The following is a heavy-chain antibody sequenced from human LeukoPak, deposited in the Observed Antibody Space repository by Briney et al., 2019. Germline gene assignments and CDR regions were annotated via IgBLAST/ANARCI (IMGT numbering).Heavy chain of an antibody. CDR1: GYTFTSYG. J-gene: IGHJ4*02. CDR2: ISAYNGNT. CDR3: ARDYPARYSGSPEGFDY. V-gene: IGHV1-18*01. D-gene: IGHD1-26*01. Sequence: ASVKVSCKASGYTFTSYGISWVRQAPGQGLEWMGWISAYNGNTNYAQKLQGRVTMTTDTSTSTAYMELRSLRSDDTAVYYCARDYPARYSGSPEGFDYWGQGTLVTVSS.